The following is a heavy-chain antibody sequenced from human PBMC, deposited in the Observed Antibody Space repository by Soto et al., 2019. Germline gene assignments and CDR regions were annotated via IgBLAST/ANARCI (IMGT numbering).Heavy chain of an antibody. Sequence: SETLSLTCTVSGGSISSSSSYWGWIRQPPGKGLEWIGSMYYSGSTYYNPSLKSRVTISVDTSKNQFSLKLSSVTAADTAVYYCARVRSGWGIDYWGQGTLVTVSS. CDR2: MYYSGST. J-gene: IGHJ4*02. D-gene: IGHD6-19*01. CDR3: ARVRSGWGIDY. CDR1: GGSISSSSSY. V-gene: IGHV4-39*07.